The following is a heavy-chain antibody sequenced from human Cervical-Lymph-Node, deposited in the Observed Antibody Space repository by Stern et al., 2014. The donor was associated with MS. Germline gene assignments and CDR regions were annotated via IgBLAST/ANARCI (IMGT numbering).Heavy chain of an antibody. V-gene: IGHV2-70*01. J-gene: IGHJ4*02. CDR3: ARIHDNSGYSFDY. D-gene: IGHD3-22*01. Sequence: SGPALVKPTQTLTLTCTFSGFSLSTSGMCVSWIRPPPGKALEWLAMLDWDDDKYYNTSLKTRLPISQDTFKNQLVLQMTNMDPVDTATYYCARIHDNSGYSFDYWGQGTLVTVSS. CDR2: LDWDDDK. CDR1: GFSLSTSGMC.